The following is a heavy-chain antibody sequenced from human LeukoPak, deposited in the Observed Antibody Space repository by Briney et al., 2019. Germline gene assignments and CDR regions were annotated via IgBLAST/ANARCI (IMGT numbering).Heavy chain of an antibody. J-gene: IGHJ4*02. D-gene: IGHD6-6*01. Sequence: PGGSLRLSCAASGFIFSTYGMHWVRQAPGKGLEWVTFIQDDGSNKYYADSVRGRFTISRDNSRNTLYLQMNSLRPEDTAVYYCAKDPARGQLGIFDYWGRGALVTVFS. V-gene: IGHV3-30*02. CDR2: IQDDGSNK. CDR3: AKDPARGQLGIFDY. CDR1: GFIFSTYG.